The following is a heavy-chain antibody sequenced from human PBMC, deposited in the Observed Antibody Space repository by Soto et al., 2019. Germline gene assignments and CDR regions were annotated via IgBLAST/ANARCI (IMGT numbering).Heavy chain of an antibody. CDR1: GYTFDIYG. D-gene: IGHD3-22*01. Sequence: QVQLVQSGGEVRKPGASVKVSCKACGYTFDIYGISWVRQVPGQGPEWMGWISADNGDTKYAQKFQDRGITTTDASTSTAYMQLRSLRSDDAAVYFCARDRSYYYESSGDPFDYWGQGTLVSVSS. V-gene: IGHV1-18*01. J-gene: IGHJ4*02. CDR2: ISADNGDT. CDR3: ARDRSYYYESSGDPFDY.